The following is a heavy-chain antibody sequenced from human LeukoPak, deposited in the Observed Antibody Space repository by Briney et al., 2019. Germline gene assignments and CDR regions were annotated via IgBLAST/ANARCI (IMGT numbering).Heavy chain of an antibody. Sequence: SETLSLTCTVSGGSISSYYWSWIRQPPGKGLEWIGYIYYSGSTNYNPSLKSRVTISVDTSKNQFSLKLSSVTAADTAVYYCARVDSSDWYEYRGYFDYWGQGTLVTVSS. V-gene: IGHV4-59*01. CDR1: GGSISSYY. CDR3: ARVDSSDWYEYRGYFDY. CDR2: IYYSGST. J-gene: IGHJ4*02. D-gene: IGHD6-13*01.